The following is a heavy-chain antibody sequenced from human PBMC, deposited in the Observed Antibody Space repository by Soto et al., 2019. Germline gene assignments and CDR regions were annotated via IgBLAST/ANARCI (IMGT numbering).Heavy chain of an antibody. V-gene: IGHV1-18*01. J-gene: IGHJ6*02. D-gene: IGHD3-16*01. CDR2: ISAYNGNT. CDR3: ARDSAYYDYVWGSADYYGMDV. CDR1: GYTFTSYG. Sequence: ASVKVSCKASGYTFTSYGISWVRQAPGQGLEWKGWISAYNGNTNYAQKLQGRVTMTTDTSTSTAYMELRSLRSDDTAVYYCARDSAYYDYVWGSADYYGMDVWGQGTTVTVSS.